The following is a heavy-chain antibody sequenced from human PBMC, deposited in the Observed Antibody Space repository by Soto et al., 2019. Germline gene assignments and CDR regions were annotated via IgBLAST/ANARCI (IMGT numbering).Heavy chain of an antibody. D-gene: IGHD2-2*01. CDR2: ISSSSSYI. V-gene: IGHV3-21*01. CDR3: ARDSIVVVPAAIKGGYYFCMDV. J-gene: IGHJ6*02. CDR1: GFTFSSYS. Sequence: GGSLRLSCAASGFTFSSYSMNWVRQAPGKGLEWVSSISSSSSYIYYADSVKGRFTISRDNAKNSLYWQMNSLRAEDTPVYYCARDSIVVVPAAIKGGYYFCMDVWGQGTLVTVSS.